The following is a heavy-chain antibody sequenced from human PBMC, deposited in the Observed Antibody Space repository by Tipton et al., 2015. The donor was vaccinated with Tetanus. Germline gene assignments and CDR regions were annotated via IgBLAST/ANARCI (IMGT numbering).Heavy chain of an antibody. CDR3: ARQYYYDSSGYYYYYGMDV. CDR1: GYSFTSYW. J-gene: IGHJ6*02. D-gene: IGHD3-22*01. CDR2: IYPDDSDT. V-gene: IGHV5-51*01. Sequence: VQLVQSGAEVKKPGESLKISCKGSGYSFTSYWIGWVRQMPVKGLEWMGIIYPDDSDTRYIPSFQGQVTISADKSPSIADRQWSSLKASDTAMYYCARQYYYDSSGYYYYYGMDVWGQGTTVTVSS.